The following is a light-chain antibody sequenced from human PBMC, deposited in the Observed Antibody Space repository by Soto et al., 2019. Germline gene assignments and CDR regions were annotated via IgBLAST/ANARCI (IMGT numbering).Light chain of an antibody. CDR3: QQYENLPIT. CDR1: QNIKKS. J-gene: IGKJ5*01. Sequence: DIQMTQSPSSLSASVADRVTSTYQASQNIKKSLNWYQHKPGKAPNLLIYDASNLQTGAPSRFSGSGSGTDFTFTISSLQSEDIATYYRQQYENLPITLGQGTRLEIK. CDR2: DAS. V-gene: IGKV1-33*01.